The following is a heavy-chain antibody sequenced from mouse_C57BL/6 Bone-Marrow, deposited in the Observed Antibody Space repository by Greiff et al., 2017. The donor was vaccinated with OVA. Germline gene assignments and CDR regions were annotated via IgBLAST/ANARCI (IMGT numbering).Heavy chain of an antibody. J-gene: IGHJ2*01. CDR2: IYPGSGNI. V-gene: IGHV1-76*01. CDR1: SYTFTDYY. Sequence: VQGVESWAELVRPGASVKLSCKASSYTFTDYYISWVKQRPGQGLEWIARIYPGSGNIYYYEKFTGKATRTAEKSSSTAYMQISSLKSDDSAVYVCARSERLRDYFDYWGQGTTLTVSS. CDR3: ARSERLRDYFDY. D-gene: IGHD2-2*01.